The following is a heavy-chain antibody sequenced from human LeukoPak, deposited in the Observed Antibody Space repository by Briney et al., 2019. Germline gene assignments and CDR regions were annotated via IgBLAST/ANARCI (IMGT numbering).Heavy chain of an antibody. CDR3: ARDSPVIGDC. D-gene: IGHD3-16*02. V-gene: IGHV3-21*06. J-gene: IGHJ4*02. Sequence: GGSLRLSCAASGFTLSDYTISWVRQAPGKRLEWVSSISSSSSYIYYADSVKGRFTISRDNAKNSLYLEMNSLRAEDTAMYYCARDSPVIGDCWGQGTLVTVSS. CDR1: GFTLSDYT. CDR2: ISSSSSYI.